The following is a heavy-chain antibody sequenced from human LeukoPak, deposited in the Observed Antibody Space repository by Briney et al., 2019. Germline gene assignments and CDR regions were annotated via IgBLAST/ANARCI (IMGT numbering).Heavy chain of an antibody. CDR3: VRLSNCTSTSCYPAFDI. J-gene: IGHJ3*02. Sequence: PSETLSLTCTVSGGSISSYYWSWIRQPAGKGLEWIGRIYTSGSTNYNPSLKSRVTMSVDTSKNQFSLKLSSVTAADTAVYYSVRLSNCTSTSCYPAFDIWAQGTMVTVSS. CDR1: GGSISSYY. D-gene: IGHD2-2*01. CDR2: IYTSGST. V-gene: IGHV4-4*07.